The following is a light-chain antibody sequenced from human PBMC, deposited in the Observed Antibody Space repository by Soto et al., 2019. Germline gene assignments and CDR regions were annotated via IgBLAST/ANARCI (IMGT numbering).Light chain of an antibody. J-gene: IGLJ1*01. CDR1: SSNIGSNT. Sequence: QSVLTQPPSASGTPGQRVTISCSGSSSNIGSNTGNWYQQLPGTAPKLLIYSINHRPSGVPDRFSGSKSGSSASLAISGLQSEDEAHYYCAAWDDSLNGYVFGTGTKVTVL. CDR3: AAWDDSLNGYV. V-gene: IGLV1-44*01. CDR2: SIN.